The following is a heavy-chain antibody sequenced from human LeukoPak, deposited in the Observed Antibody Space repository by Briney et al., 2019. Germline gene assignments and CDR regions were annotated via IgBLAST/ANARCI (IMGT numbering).Heavy chain of an antibody. CDR1: GFTFSNYG. CDR2: ISYDGSYK. Sequence: QTGGSLRLSCAASGFTFSNYGMHWVRQAPGKGLEWVAFISYDGSYKYYADSVKGRFTISRDNSKNTLYLQMNSLRAEDTAVYYCAKIPIVVVVAAIPFFDYWGQGTLVTVSS. D-gene: IGHD2-15*01. V-gene: IGHV3-30*18. J-gene: IGHJ4*02. CDR3: AKIPIVVVVAAIPFFDY.